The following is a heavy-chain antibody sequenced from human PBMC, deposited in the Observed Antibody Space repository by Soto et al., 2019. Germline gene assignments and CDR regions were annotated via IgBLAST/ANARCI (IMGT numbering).Heavy chain of an antibody. D-gene: IGHD5-12*01. CDR3: ARERRDGYDN. CDR1: GYTFTSYD. V-gene: IGHV1-8*01. CDR2: MNPNSGNT. J-gene: IGHJ4*02. Sequence: QVQLVQSGAEVKKPGASVKVSCKASGYTFTSYDINWVRQATGQGLEWMGWMNPNSGNTAYAQKFQGSVTMTSNTSISTAYMELSSLRSVDTAVYCCARERRDGYDNWGQGTLVTVSS.